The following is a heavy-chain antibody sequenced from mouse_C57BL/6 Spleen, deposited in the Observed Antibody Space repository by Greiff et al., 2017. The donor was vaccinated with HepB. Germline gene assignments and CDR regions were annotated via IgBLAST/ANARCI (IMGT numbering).Heavy chain of an antibody. J-gene: IGHJ4*01. Sequence: EVNLVESGGGLVQPKGSLKLSCAASGFSFNTYAMNWVRQAPGKGLEWVARIRSKSNNYATYYADSVKDRFTISRDDSESMLYLQMNNLKTEDTAMYYCVRSETAQATFWYAMDYWGQGTSVTVSS. CDR3: VRSETAQATFWYAMDY. CDR1: GFSFNTYA. CDR2: IRSKSNNYAT. V-gene: IGHV10-1*01. D-gene: IGHD3-2*02.